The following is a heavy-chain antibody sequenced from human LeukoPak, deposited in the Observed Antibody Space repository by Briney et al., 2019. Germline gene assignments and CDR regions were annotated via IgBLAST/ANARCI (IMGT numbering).Heavy chain of an antibody. V-gene: IGHV4-61*02. CDR3: ARDGIAAAPFDY. CDR1: GGSISSGSYY. Sequence: SQTLSLTCTVSGGSISSGSYYWSWIRQPAGKGLEWIGRIYTSGSTNYNPSLKSRVTISVDTSKNQFSLKLSSVTAADTAVYYCARDGIAAAPFDYCGQGTLVTVSS. D-gene: IGHD6-13*01. CDR2: IYTSGST. J-gene: IGHJ4*02.